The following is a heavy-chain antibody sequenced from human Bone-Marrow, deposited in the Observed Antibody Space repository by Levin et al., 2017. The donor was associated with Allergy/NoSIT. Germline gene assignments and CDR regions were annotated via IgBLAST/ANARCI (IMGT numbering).Heavy chain of an antibody. D-gene: IGHD3-22*01. V-gene: IGHV3-66*01. CDR1: GFTVSSNY. J-gene: IGHJ4*02. CDR3: ARGTYYYDSSGRSHGYFDY. CDR2: IYSGGST. Sequence: SCAASGFTVSSNYMSWVRQAPGKGLEWVSVIYSGGSTYYADSVKGRFTISRDNSKNTLYLQMNSLRAEDTAVYYCARGTYYYDSSGRSHGYFDYWGQGTLVTVSS.